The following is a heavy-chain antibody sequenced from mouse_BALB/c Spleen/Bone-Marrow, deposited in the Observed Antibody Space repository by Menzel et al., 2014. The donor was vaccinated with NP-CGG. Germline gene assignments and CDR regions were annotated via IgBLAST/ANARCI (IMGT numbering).Heavy chain of an antibody. Sequence: DVKLVESGGGLVQPGGSRKLSCAASGFTFSSFGMHWVRQAPEKGLEWVAYISSGSSTIFYADTVKGRFTVSRDNPKNTQFLQMTSLRSEDTAMYYCTRGGNWDDFDYWGQGTTLTVSS. D-gene: IGHD4-1*01. J-gene: IGHJ2*01. V-gene: IGHV5-17*02. CDR3: TRGGNWDDFDY. CDR1: GFTFSSFG. CDR2: ISSGSSTI.